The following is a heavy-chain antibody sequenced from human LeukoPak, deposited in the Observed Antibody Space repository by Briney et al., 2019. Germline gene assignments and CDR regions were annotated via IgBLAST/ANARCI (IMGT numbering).Heavy chain of an antibody. J-gene: IGHJ4*02. D-gene: IGHD4-17*01. CDR1: GGSISSYY. Sequence: SETLSLTCTVSGGSISSYYWSWIRQPPGKGLEWIGYINYSGSTNYNPSLKSRVTMSVDTSKNQFSLKLSSVTAADTAVYYCARDYGDYLLGYWGQGTLVTVSS. CDR3: ARDYGDYLLGY. V-gene: IGHV4-59*12. CDR2: INYSGST.